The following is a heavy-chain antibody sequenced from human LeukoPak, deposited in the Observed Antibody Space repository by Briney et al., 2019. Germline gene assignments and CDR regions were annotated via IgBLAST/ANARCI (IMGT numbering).Heavy chain of an antibody. CDR2: ISYDGSNK. CDR3: ARDTAAAVDY. Sequence: GRSLRLSCAASGFTFSSYGMHWVRQAPGKGLEWVAVISYDGSNKYYADSVKGRFTISRDNSKNTLYLQMNSLRAEDTAVYYCARDTAAAVDYWGQGTLVTVSS. D-gene: IGHD6-13*01. J-gene: IGHJ4*02. CDR1: GFTFSSYG. V-gene: IGHV3-30*03.